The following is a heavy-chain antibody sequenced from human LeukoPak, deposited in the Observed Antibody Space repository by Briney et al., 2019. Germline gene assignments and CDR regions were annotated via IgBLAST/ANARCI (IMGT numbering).Heavy chain of an antibody. D-gene: IGHD5-18*01. CDR1: GFTFSSYG. J-gene: IGHJ4*02. V-gene: IGHV3-30*18. CDR2: ISYDGSNK. Sequence: GGSLRLSCAASGFTFSSYGMHWLRQAPGKGLEWVAVISYDGSNKYYADSVKGRFTISRDNSKNTLYLQMDSLRAEDTAVYYCAKGDVDTAMVRGYWGQGTLVTVSS. CDR3: AKGDVDTAMVRGY.